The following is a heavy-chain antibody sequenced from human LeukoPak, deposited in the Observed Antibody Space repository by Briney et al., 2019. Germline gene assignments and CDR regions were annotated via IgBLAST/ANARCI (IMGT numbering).Heavy chain of an antibody. CDR1: GFTFSSYS. CDR2: ISSSSSYI. Sequence: GGTLRLSCAASGFTFSSYSMNWVRQAPGKGLEWVSSISSSSSYIYYADSVKGRFTISRDNAKNSLYLQMNSLRAEDTAVYYCAREENYYDSSGRRDYWGQGTLVTVSS. CDR3: AREENYYDSSGRRDY. V-gene: IGHV3-21*01. J-gene: IGHJ4*02. D-gene: IGHD3-22*01.